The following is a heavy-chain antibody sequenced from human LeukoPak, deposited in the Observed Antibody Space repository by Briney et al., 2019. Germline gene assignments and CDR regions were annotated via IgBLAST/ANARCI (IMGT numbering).Heavy chain of an antibody. V-gene: IGHV3-30*18. J-gene: IGHJ4*02. D-gene: IGHD3-16*01. CDR2: ISYDGSNK. CDR1: GFTFSSYG. Sequence: GGSLRLSCAASGFTFSSYGMHWVRQAPGKGLEWVAVISYDGSNKHYADSVKGRFTISRDNSKNTLYLQMNSLRAEDTAVYYCAKDRAFRSQLHRIGEYWGQGALVTVSS. CDR3: AKDRAFRSQLHRIGEY.